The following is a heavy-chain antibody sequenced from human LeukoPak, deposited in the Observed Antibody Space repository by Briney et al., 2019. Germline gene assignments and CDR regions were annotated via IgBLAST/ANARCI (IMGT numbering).Heavy chain of an antibody. D-gene: IGHD1-7*01. CDR1: GFTFRSYG. V-gene: IGHV3-30*02. CDR2: IRYDGSNK. CDR3: EKDGAGTTSAIDI. J-gene: IGHJ3*02. Sequence: GGSLRLSCAASGFTFRSYGMHWVRQAPGKGLEWVAFIRYDGSNKYYADSVKGRFTISRDNSKNTLYLQMNSLRAEDTAVYYCEKDGAGTTSAIDIWGQGTMVTVSS.